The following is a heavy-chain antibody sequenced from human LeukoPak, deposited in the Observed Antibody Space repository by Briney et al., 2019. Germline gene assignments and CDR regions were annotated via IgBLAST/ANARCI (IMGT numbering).Heavy chain of an antibody. CDR3: ARTYYDSSGNWFDP. D-gene: IGHD3-22*01. Sequence: ASVKVSCKASGYTFIGHYIHWVRQAPGQGLEWMGWMNPDSGGTNYAQKFQGRVTMTRDTSISTAYMELSRLRSDDTAVYYCARTYYDSSGNWFDPWGQGTLVTVSS. CDR1: GYTFIGHY. CDR2: MNPDSGGT. J-gene: IGHJ5*02. V-gene: IGHV1-2*02.